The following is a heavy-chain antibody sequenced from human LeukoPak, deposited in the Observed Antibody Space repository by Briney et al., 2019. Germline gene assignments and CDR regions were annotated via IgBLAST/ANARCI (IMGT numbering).Heavy chain of an antibody. V-gene: IGHV3-21*01. CDR1: GFTFTNYG. Sequence: GGSLRLSCAASGFTFTNYGMNWVRQAPGKGLEWVSTISSSGRYIYSGDSVKGRFTISRDNVKNSVYLQMNSLRAEDTAVYYCARDGSFDYWGQGTLVTVSS. D-gene: IGHD5-12*01. CDR2: ISSSGRYI. J-gene: IGHJ4*02. CDR3: ARDGSFDY.